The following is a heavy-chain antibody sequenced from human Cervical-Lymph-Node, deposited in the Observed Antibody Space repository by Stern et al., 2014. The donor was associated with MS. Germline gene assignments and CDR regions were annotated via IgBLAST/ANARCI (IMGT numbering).Heavy chain of an antibody. CDR1: GGTFNNHV. Sequence: QMQLVQSGAEVKKPGSSVKVSCKASGGTFNNHVIYWVRQARGQRLEWMGGIIPMFGTPDYARKFHGRFTLTADKSTRTVHMILSSLTYEDTAIYYCANRDMGYTYGRHDYWGQGTLVTVS. D-gene: IGHD3-16*02. V-gene: IGHV1-69*06. CDR2: IIPMFGTP. J-gene: IGHJ4*02. CDR3: ANRDMGYTYGRHDY.